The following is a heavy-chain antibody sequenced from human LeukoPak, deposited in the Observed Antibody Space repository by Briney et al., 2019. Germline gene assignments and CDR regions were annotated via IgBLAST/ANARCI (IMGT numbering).Heavy chain of an antibody. CDR3: ARAGYSSSWYGAYYYYGMDV. D-gene: IGHD6-13*01. J-gene: IGHJ6*02. CDR1: RFTFKSYG. Sequence: GGSLRLSCAASRFTFKSYGMHWVRQAPGKGLEWVGVIWYDGSNKYYADSVKGRFTISRDNSKNTLYLQMNNLRAEDTAVYYCARAGYSSSWYGAYYYYGMDVWGQGTTVTVSS. CDR2: IWYDGSNK. V-gene: IGHV3-33*01.